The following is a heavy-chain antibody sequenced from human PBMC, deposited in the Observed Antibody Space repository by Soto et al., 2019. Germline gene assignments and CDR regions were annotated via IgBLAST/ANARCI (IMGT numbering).Heavy chain of an antibody. Sequence: QVQLVESGGGVVQPGRSLRLSCAASGFTFSSYGMHWVRQAPGKGLEWVTVISYHGSDQYYADSVKGRYTISRDNSKNTVHLQMNSLRAEDTAVYYCAKEVRYYYDSRGVDAFDIWGQGTVDTVSS. CDR2: ISYHGSDQ. CDR3: AKEVRYYYDSRGVDAFDI. D-gene: IGHD3-22*01. CDR1: GFTFSSYG. J-gene: IGHJ3*02. V-gene: IGHV3-30*18.